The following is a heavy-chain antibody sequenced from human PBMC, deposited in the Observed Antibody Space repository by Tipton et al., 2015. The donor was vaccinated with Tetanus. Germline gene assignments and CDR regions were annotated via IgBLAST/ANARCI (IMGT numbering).Heavy chain of an antibody. CDR3: AKDRAAGGPGAS. CDR1: GFTFSNCA. D-gene: IGHD6-13*01. V-gene: IGHV3-23*01. Sequence: GSLRLSCAASGFTFSNCAMRWVRQAPGKGLGWVSGISGSGATTYYEDSVKGRFTISRDNPKNMLYLQMNSLRAEDTAVYYCAKDRAAGGPGASWGQGTLVSVSS. J-gene: IGHJ5*02. CDR2: ISGSGATT.